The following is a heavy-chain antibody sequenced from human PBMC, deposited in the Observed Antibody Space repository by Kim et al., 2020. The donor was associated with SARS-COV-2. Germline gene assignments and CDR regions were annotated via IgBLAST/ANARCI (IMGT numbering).Heavy chain of an antibody. CDR3: ARDQRGRIYSSGQPGYYYYYGMDV. CDR1: GYTFTSYY. CDR2: INPSGGST. V-gene: IGHV1-46*01. J-gene: IGHJ6*02. Sequence: ASVKVSCKASGYTFTSYYMHWVRQAPGQGLEWMGIINPSGGSTSYAQKFQGRVTMTRDTSTSTVYMELSSLRSEDTAVYYCARDQRGRIYSSGQPGYYYYYGMDVWGQGTTVTVSS. D-gene: IGHD6-19*01.